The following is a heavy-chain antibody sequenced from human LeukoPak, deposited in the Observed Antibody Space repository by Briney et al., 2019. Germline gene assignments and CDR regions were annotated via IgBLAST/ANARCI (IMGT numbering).Heavy chain of an antibody. V-gene: IGHV1-69*01. J-gene: IGHJ3*02. CDR3: AKTYYDFWSGYENRNDAFDI. D-gene: IGHD3-3*01. CDR2: IIPIFGTA. Sequence: SVKVSCKASGGTFSSYAISWVRQAPGQGLEWMGGIIPIFGTANYAQKFQGRVTITADESTSTAYMELSSLRSEDTAVYYCAKTYYDFWSGYENRNDAFDIWGQGTMVTVSS. CDR1: GGTFSSYA.